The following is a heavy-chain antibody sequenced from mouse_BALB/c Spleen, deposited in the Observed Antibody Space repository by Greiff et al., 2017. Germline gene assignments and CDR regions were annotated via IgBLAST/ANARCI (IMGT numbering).Heavy chain of an antibody. V-gene: IGHV5-6-5*01. CDR1: GFTFSSYA. J-gene: IGHJ1*01. D-gene: IGHD2-2*01. CDR2: ISSGGST. CDR3: ARAYYYGHDGGYFDV. Sequence: EVKLVESGGGLVKPGGSLKLSCAASGFTFSSYAMSWVRQTPEKRLEWVASISSGGSTYYPDSVKGRFTISRDNARNILYLQMSSLRSEDTAMYYCARAYYYGHDGGYFDVWGAGTTVTVSS.